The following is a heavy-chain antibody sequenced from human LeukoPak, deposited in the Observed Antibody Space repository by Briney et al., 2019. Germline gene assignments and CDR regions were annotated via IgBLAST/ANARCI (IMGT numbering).Heavy chain of an antibody. J-gene: IGHJ5*02. CDR1: GFTFSSCA. V-gene: IGHV3-23*01. D-gene: IGHD6-13*01. CDR2: SSGSCGST. CDR3: AKNWVARSWFNWFDP. Sequence: PGGSLRLSCAASGFTFSSCAMSWVRQAPAEGLEWVSASSGSCGSTHYADSVKGRFTISRDNSKNTLYRQLSSLRAEETAVYYCAKNWVARSWFNWFDPWGEGTLVTVSS.